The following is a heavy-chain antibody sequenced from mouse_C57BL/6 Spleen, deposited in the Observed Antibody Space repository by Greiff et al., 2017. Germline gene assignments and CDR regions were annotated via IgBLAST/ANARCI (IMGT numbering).Heavy chain of an antibody. J-gene: IGHJ4*01. Sequence: QVQLQQPGAELVKPGASVKLSCKASGYTFTSYWMTWVKQRPGQGLEWIGMIHPNSGSTTSNEKFKSKATLPVDKSSSPAYMQLSLLTSEYSAVYYCARCGNPYYYAMDDWGQGTSVTGSS. CDR1: GYTFTSYW. V-gene: IGHV1-64*01. CDR2: IHPNSGST. D-gene: IGHD2-1*01. CDR3: ARCGNPYYYAMDD.